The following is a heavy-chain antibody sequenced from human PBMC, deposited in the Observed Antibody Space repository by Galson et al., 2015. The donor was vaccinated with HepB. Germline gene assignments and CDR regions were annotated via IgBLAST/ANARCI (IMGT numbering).Heavy chain of an antibody. CDR3: ARGGGITMIVVVITTTWGAFDI. V-gene: IGHV3-30-3*01. J-gene: IGHJ3*02. CDR1: GFTFSSYA. D-gene: IGHD3-22*01. CDR2: ISYDGSNK. Sequence: SLRLSCAASGFTFSSYAMHWVRQAPGKGLEWVAVISYDGSNKYYADSVKGRFTISRDNSKNTLYLQMNSLRAEDTAVYYCARGGGITMIVVVITTTWGAFDIWGQGTMVTVSS.